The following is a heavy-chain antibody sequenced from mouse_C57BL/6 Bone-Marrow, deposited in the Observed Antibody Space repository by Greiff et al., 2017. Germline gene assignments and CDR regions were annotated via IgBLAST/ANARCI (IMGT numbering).Heavy chain of an antibody. CDR1: GFTFSSYA. V-gene: IGHV5-4*03. Sequence: EVMLVESGGGLVKPGGSLKLSCAASGFTFSSYAMSWVRQTPEKRLEWVATISDGGSYTYYPDTVKGRFTISRDNAKNNLYLQMSHLKSEDTAMYYCARGGGSNYDAMDYWGQGTSVTVS. CDR3: ARGGGSNYDAMDY. D-gene: IGHD1-1*01. CDR2: ISDGGSYT. J-gene: IGHJ4*01.